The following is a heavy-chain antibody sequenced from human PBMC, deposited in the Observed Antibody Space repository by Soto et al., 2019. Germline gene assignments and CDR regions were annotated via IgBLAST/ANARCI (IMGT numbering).Heavy chain of an antibody. CDR1: GGSISSGGYS. Sequence: SETLSLTCAVSGGSISSGGYSWSWSRQPPGKGLEWIGYIYHSGSTYYNPSLKSRVTISVDRSKNQFSLKLSSVTAADTAVYYCARGGGYTFDYWGQGTLVTVS. J-gene: IGHJ4*02. CDR3: ARGGGYTFDY. D-gene: IGHD3-16*01. CDR2: IYHSGST. V-gene: IGHV4-30-2*01.